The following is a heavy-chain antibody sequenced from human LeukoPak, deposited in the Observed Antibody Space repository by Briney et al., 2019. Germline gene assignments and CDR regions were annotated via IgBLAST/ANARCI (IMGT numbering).Heavy chain of an antibody. J-gene: IGHJ6*02. CDR2: INHEGGGI. CDR3: ATYINWVAGDV. D-gene: IGHD1-1*01. Sequence: GGSRRLSCAASGFTFSESWMTWVRQVPGQGLEWVAHINHEGGGIQYVDSVKGRFTISRDNAKGSVYLQMNSLRAEDTAIYHCATYINWVAGDVWGQGTTVIVSS. CDR1: GFTFSESW. V-gene: IGHV3-7*01.